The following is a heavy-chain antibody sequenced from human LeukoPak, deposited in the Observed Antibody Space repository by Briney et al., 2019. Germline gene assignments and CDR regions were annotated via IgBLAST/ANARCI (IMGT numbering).Heavy chain of an antibody. D-gene: IGHD2-15*01. Sequence: GSLRLSCAASGFTVSSNYMSWIRQPPGKGLEWIGSIYYSGNSYYNPSLKSRVTISVDTSKNQFSLKLSSVTAADTALYYCARVRAVTATRVYYYMDVWGKGTTVTVSS. J-gene: IGHJ6*03. CDR2: IYYSGNS. CDR3: ARVRAVTATRVYYYMDV. CDR1: GFTVSSNY. V-gene: IGHV4-39*07.